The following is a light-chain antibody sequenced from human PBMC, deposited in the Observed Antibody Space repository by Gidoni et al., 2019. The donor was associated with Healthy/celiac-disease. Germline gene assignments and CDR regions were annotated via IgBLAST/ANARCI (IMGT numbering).Light chain of an antibody. CDR2: AAS. V-gene: IGKV1-39*01. J-gene: IGKJ4*01. CDR1: QSISNY. Sequence: DTKIPKSPSSLSESVGDRVTITCRASQSISNYLNLYQQKPGKAPKLLIYAASSLQSGVPSRFIGSGSGTDFTLTISSLQPEDFATYYCQQSYSTLSLTFGGGTKVEIK. CDR3: QQSYSTLSLT.